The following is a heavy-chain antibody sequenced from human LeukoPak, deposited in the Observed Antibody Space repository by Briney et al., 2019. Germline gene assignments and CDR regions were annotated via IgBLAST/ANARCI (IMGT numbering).Heavy chain of an antibody. V-gene: IGHV4-34*01. Sequence: SETLSLTCAVFGGSFSGSYWSWTRQPPGKGLEWIGEINHSGSTNYNPSLKSRVTISVDTSKNQFSLKLSSVTAADTAVYYCARQYYGSGSYYSYYYYYMDVWGKGTTVTISS. CDR3: ARQYYGSGSYYSYYYYYMDV. J-gene: IGHJ6*03. D-gene: IGHD3-10*01. CDR2: INHSGST. CDR1: GGSFSGSY.